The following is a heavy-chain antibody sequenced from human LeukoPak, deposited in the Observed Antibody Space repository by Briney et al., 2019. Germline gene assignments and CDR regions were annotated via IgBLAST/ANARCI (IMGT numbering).Heavy chain of an antibody. CDR2: ISYDGSNK. CDR1: GFTFSSYA. D-gene: IGHD3-22*01. CDR3: AREALDSSGLPLDY. V-gene: IGHV3-30-3*01. J-gene: IGHJ4*02. Sequence: GGSLRLSCAASGFTFSSYAMHWVRQAPGKGLEWVAVISYDGSNKYYADSVKGRFTISRDNSKNTLYLQMNSLRAEDTAVYYCAREALDSSGLPLDYWGQGTLVTVSS.